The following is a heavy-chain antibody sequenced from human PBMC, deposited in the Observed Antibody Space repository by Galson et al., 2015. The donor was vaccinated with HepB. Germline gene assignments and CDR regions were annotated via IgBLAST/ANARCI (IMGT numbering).Heavy chain of an antibody. D-gene: IGHD5-18*01. CDR2: ISYDGSNK. Sequence: SLRLSCAASGFTFSSYAMHWVRQAPGKGLEWVAVISYDGSNKYYADSVKGRFTISRDNSKNTLYLQMNSLRAEDTAVYYCAREDVDTAMAFDYWGQGTLVTVSS. CDR3: AREDVDTAMAFDY. J-gene: IGHJ4*02. V-gene: IGHV3-30-3*01. CDR1: GFTFSSYA.